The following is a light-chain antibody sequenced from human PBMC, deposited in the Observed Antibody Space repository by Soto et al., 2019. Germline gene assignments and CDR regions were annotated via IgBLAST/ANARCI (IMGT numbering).Light chain of an antibody. Sequence: QSVLTQPPSVSGAPGQRVTSSCTGSSSNIGAGYDVQWYQQVPGTAPKLLIYSNNNRPSGVPDRFSGSKSGTSASLAITGLQAEDEADYYCQSYDSSLSGVVFGGGTQLTVL. V-gene: IGLV1-40*01. CDR3: QSYDSSLSGVV. CDR1: SSNIGAGYD. J-gene: IGLJ7*01. CDR2: SNN.